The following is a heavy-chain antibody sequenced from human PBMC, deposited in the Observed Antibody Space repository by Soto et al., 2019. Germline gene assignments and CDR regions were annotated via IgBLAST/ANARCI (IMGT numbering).Heavy chain of an antibody. Sequence: SETLSLTCTVSGGSISSSSYYWGWIRQPPGKGLEWIGSIYYSGSTYYNPSLKSRVTISVDTSKNQFSLKLSSVTAADTAVYYCARGGYGSGSYNFGYWGQGTLVTVSS. CDR3: ARGGYGSGSYNFGY. V-gene: IGHV4-39*07. CDR2: IYYSGST. CDR1: GGSISSSSYY. J-gene: IGHJ4*02. D-gene: IGHD3-10*01.